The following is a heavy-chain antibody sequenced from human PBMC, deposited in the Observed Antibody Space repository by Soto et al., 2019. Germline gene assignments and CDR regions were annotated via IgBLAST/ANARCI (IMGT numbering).Heavy chain of an antibody. Sequence: SVKVSCKASGGTFSSYTISWVRQAPGQGLEWMGRIIPILGIANYAQKFQGRVTITADKSTSTAYMELSSLRSEDTAVYYCASFAASSGYDNYYYYFVDVWGKGTTVTVSS. CDR3: ASFAASSGYDNYYYYFVDV. D-gene: IGHD5-12*01. CDR2: IIPILGIA. J-gene: IGHJ6*03. CDR1: GGTFSSYT. V-gene: IGHV1-69*02.